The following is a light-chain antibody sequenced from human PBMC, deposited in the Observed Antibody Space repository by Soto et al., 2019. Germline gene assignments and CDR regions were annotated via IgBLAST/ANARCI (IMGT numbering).Light chain of an antibody. CDR3: QQYNSWFRT. CDR2: GAS. CDR1: QSVSSN. J-gene: IGKJ1*01. V-gene: IGKV3-15*01. Sequence: EIVMTQSPATLSVSPGERATLSCRASQSVSSNLAWYQQKPGQAPRLLIYGASTRATGIPARFSGSGSGTEFTLTISSLQPEDFAVYYCQQYNSWFRTFGQGIKVEIK.